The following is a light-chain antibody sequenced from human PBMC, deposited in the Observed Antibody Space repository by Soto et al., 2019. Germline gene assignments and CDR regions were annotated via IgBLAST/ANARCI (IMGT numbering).Light chain of an antibody. CDR1: QNINIF. J-gene: IGKJ2*01. CDR2: AAS. CDR3: QQSSSIPYT. V-gene: IGKV1-39*01. Sequence: EIQMTQSPSSLSASVRDRVTITCRASQNINIFPNWYQQKPGKAPELLIYAASSLQSGVPSRFSGSGSGTDFTLTISSLQPEDFATYYCQQSSSIPYTFGQGTRLDIK.